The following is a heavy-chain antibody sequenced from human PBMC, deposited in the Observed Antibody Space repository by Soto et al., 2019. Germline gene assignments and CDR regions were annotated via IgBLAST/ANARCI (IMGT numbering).Heavy chain of an antibody. CDR3: ARVRYSYSFACYRLHYCNHDALYG. D-gene: IGHD2-2*02. J-gene: IGHJ6*02. V-gene: IGHV1-8*01. CDR2: MNPNSGNT. CDR1: GYTFTSYD. Sequence: ASVKVSCKTSGYTFTSYDINWVRQAPGQGLEWMGWMNPNSGNTDSAQKFQGRVTLTRNTSINTAYMELSSLRSEDTAVYYCARVRYSYSFACYRLHYCNHDALYGCGQGTTVTISS.